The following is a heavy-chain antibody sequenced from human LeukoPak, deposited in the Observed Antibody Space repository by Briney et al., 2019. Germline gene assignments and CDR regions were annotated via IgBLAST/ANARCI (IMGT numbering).Heavy chain of an antibody. CDR1: GYTFTSYY. Sequence: ASVKVSCKASGYTFTSYYMHWVRQAPGQGLEWMGIINPSGGSTSYAQKFQGRVTMTRDTSTSTVYIELSSLRSEDTAVYYCARDGKPHYYDSSGYLEPYFDYWGQGTLVTVSS. V-gene: IGHV1-46*01. D-gene: IGHD3-22*01. CDR3: ARDGKPHYYDSSGYLEPYFDY. CDR2: INPSGGST. J-gene: IGHJ4*02.